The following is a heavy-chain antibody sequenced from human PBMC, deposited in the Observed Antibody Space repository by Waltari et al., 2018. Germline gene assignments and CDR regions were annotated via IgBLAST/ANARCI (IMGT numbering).Heavy chain of an antibody. CDR2: IYPNDSST. CDR3: ARRDYSGYDETFDH. D-gene: IGHD5-12*01. Sequence: DVQLVQSGTEVKKPGESLTISCKGSGYSFTDYWIIWVRHKPGKGLGWMGRIYPNDSSTNYSPSFHGHVTMSTDKSTKTAYLQWSSLQASDTAIYYCARRDYSGYDETFDHWGQGTQVTVSS. V-gene: IGHV5-10-1*03. CDR1: GYSFTDYW. J-gene: IGHJ4*02.